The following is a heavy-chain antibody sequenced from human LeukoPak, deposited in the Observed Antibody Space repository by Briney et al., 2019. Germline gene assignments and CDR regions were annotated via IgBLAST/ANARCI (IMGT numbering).Heavy chain of an antibody. D-gene: IGHD3-3*01. CDR3: ALHWSYDYWSEPFEF. J-gene: IGHJ3*01. CDR2: IGGSGAGT. V-gene: IGHV3-23*01. CDR1: GFAFGNFA. Sequence: SGGSLRLSCEVSGFAFGNFAMSWVRQAPGKRLEWVSGIGGSGAGTYYGDSVKGRFTISRDNSKNTLWLQMNCLRAEDTALYYCALHWSYDYWSEPFEFRGQGTMVAVSS.